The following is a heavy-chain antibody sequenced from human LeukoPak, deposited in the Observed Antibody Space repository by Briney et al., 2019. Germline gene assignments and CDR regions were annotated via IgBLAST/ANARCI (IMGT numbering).Heavy chain of an antibody. V-gene: IGHV1-24*01. J-gene: IGHJ4*02. CDR3: ATFRGNWNYRPLDY. Sequence: ASVKVSCTVSGYTLTELSMHWVRPAPGKGLEWMGGFDPEDGETIYAQKFQGRVTMTEDTSTDTAYMELSSLRSEDTAVYYCATFRGNWNYRPLDYWGQGTLVTVSS. D-gene: IGHD1-7*01. CDR1: GYTLTELS. CDR2: FDPEDGET.